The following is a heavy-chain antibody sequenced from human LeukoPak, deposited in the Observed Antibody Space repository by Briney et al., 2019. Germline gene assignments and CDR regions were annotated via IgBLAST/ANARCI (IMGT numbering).Heavy chain of an antibody. CDR2: ISWKSDRI. V-gene: IGHV3-9*01. CDR1: GFTFDDYA. J-gene: IGHJ6*03. CDR3: AKSGIIQGYYFYYMDV. D-gene: IGHD5-18*01. Sequence: GGSLRLSCAASGFTFDDYAMHWVRQAPGKGLEWVSGISWKSDRIGYADSVKGRFTISRDNAKDSLYLQMNSLRAEDTALYYCAKSGIIQGYYFYYMDVWGKGTTVTISS.